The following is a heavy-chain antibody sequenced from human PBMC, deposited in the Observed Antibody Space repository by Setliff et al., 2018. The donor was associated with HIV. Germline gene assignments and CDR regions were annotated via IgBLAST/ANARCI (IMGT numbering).Heavy chain of an antibody. CDR2: IYATGST. V-gene: IGHV4-4*09. CDR3: ALLYPYSGYLGY. CDR1: GGSINSYY. J-gene: IGHJ4*02. D-gene: IGHD1-26*01. Sequence: SETLSLTCTVSGGSINSYYWSWIRQPPGKGLEWIGYIYATGSTNYNPSLKGRVTVSVDTAKNQFSLRLSSVTAADTAVYYCALLYPYSGYLGYWGQGTLVTVSS.